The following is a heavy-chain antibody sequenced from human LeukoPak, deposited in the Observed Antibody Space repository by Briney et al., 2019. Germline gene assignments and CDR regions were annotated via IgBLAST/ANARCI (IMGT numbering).Heavy chain of an antibody. Sequence: GGSLRLSCAASGFTFDDYAMRWVRQAPGKGLEWVSLISGDGGSTYYADSVKGRFTIPRDNSKNSLYLQMNSLRTEDTALYYCAKSSGRRLDYWGQGTLVTVSS. D-gene: IGHD3-10*01. J-gene: IGHJ4*02. V-gene: IGHV3-43*02. CDR3: AKSSGRRLDY. CDR2: ISGDGGST. CDR1: GFTFDDYA.